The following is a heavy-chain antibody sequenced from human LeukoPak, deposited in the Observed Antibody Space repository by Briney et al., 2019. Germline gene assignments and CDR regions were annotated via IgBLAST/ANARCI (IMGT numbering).Heavy chain of an antibody. CDR3: ATRGGNYYDSSGYFDY. J-gene: IGHJ4*02. D-gene: IGHD3-22*01. Sequence: SETLSLTCAVYGGSFSGYYWSWIRQPPGKGLEWIGEINHRGSTNYNPSLRSRVTISVDTSKNQFSLELNSVTAADTAVYYCATRGGNYYDSSGYFDYWARGTLVTVSS. V-gene: IGHV4-34*01. CDR1: GGSFSGYY. CDR2: INHRGST.